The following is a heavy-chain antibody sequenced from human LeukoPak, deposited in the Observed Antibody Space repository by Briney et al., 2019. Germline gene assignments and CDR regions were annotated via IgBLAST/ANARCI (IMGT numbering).Heavy chain of an antibody. CDR3: ARGGNPDFDY. CDR2: IYYSGST. D-gene: IGHD2/OR15-2a*01. CDR1: GGSISSYY. Sequence: SETLSLTCTVSGGSISSYYWSWIRQPPGKGLEWIGYIYYSGSTYYNPSLKSRVTISVDTSKNQFSLKLSSVTAADTAVYYCARGGNPDFDYWGQGTLVTVSS. J-gene: IGHJ4*02. V-gene: IGHV4-59*08.